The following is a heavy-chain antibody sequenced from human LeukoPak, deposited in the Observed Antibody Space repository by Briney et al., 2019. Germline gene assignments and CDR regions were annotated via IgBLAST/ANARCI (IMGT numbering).Heavy chain of an antibody. V-gene: IGHV4-4*02. CDR3: ARGGLKVRGVRYYYYYYMDV. Sequence: SGTLSLTCAVSGGSISSSNWWSWVRQPPGKGLEWIGEIYHGGSTNYNPSLKSRVTISVDKSKNQFSLKLSSVTAADTAVYYCARGGLKVRGVRYYYYYYMDVWGKGTTVTVSS. D-gene: IGHD3-10*01. J-gene: IGHJ6*03. CDR2: IYHGGST. CDR1: GGSISSSNW.